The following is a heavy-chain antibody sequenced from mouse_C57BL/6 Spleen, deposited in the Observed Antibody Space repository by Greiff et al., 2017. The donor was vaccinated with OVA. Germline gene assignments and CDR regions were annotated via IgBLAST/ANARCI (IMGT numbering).Heavy chain of an antibody. CDR2: IDPSDSYT. D-gene: IGHD2-4*01. V-gene: IGHV1-50*01. CDR3: ARKDYDYAWFAY. J-gene: IGHJ3*01. CDR1: GYTFTSYW. Sequence: VQLQQPGAELVKPGASVKLSCKASGYTFTSYWMQWVKQRPGPGLEWIGEIDPSDSYTNYNKKFKGKATLTVETSSSTAYMQRSSLTSEDSAVYSCARKDYDYAWFAYWGQGTLVTVSA.